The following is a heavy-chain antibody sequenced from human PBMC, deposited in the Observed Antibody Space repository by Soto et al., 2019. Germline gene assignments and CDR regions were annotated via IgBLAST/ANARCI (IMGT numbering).Heavy chain of an antibody. D-gene: IGHD5-18*01. CDR3: ARHTEGSVDTAMAPPVAGYYGMDV. V-gene: IGHV5-10-1*01. Sequence: PGESLKISCKGSGYSFTSYWISWVRQMPGKGLEWMGRIDPSDSYTNYSPSFQGHVTISADKSISTAYLQWSSLKASDTAMYYCARHTEGSVDTAMAPPVAGYYGMDVWGQGTTVTVSS. CDR2: IDPSDSYT. J-gene: IGHJ6*02. CDR1: GYSFTSYW.